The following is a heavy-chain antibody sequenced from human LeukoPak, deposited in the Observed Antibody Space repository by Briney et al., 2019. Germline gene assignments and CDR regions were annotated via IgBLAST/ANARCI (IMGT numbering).Heavy chain of an antibody. CDR2: ISYDGSNK. CDR1: GFTFSSYA. Sequence: GRPLRLSCAASGFTFSSYAMHWVRQAPGKGLEWVAVISYDGSNKYYADSVKGRFTISRDNSKNTLYLQMSSLRAEDTAVYYCARAVLSYYDILTGYPDYWGQGTLVTVSS. D-gene: IGHD3-9*01. CDR3: ARAVLSYYDILTGYPDY. V-gene: IGHV3-30*15. J-gene: IGHJ4*02.